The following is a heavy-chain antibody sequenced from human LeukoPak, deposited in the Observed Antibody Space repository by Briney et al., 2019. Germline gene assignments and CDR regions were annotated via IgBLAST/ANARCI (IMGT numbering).Heavy chain of an antibody. CDR1: GFTFSLYA. D-gene: IGHD1-26*01. J-gene: IGHJ4*02. CDR2: ITGSGGTT. CDR3: AKHNSGNFIYFDS. V-gene: IGHV3-23*01. Sequence: QPGGSLRLSCAASGFTFSLYAMSWVRQAPGKELEWVSGITGSGGTTYYADSVKGRFTLSRDNSKNTLYLQMNSLGAEDTAVYYCAKHNSGNFIYFDSWGQGALVTVSS.